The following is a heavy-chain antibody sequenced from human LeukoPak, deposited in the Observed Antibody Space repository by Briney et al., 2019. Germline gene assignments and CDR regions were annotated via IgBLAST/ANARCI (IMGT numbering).Heavy chain of an antibody. D-gene: IGHD2-15*01. CDR3: ARDPRNVGLAP. CDR2: NNGDGSTA. V-gene: IGHV3-74*01. CDR1: GFSLSGYW. Sequence: GGSLRLSCVASGFSLSGYWMYWVRQAPGKGLMYISRNNGDGSTANYADVVKGRFTMSRDDVKNTLYLQMNSLRVEDTAVYYCARDPRNVGLAPWGQGTLVTVSS. J-gene: IGHJ5*02.